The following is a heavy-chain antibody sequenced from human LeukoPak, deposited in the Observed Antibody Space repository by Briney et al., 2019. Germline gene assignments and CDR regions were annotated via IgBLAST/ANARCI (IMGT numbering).Heavy chain of an antibody. D-gene: IGHD3-3*01. CDR2: INHSGST. CDR1: GGSFSGYY. J-gene: IGHJ4*02. CDR3: ARMIGSTSRGNYDFWSGYLYYFDY. V-gene: IGHV4-34*01. Sequence: SETLSLTCAVYGGSFSGYYWSWIRQPPGKGLEWIGEINHSGSTNYNPSLKSRVTISVDTSKNQFSLKLSSVTAADTVVYYCARMIGSTSRGNYDFWSGYLYYFDYWGQGTLVTVSS.